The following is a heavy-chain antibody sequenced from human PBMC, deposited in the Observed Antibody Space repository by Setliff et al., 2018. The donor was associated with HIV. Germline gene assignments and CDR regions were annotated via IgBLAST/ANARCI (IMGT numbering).Heavy chain of an antibody. CDR2: INPNMGDT. CDR3: ARQDIPTGYYLFDY. J-gene: IGHJ4*02. Sequence: EASVKVSCKSSGYKFTGHHIQWMRQAPGQGLEWMGRINPNMGDTRYAQKFQGRIIMTRDTSINTVYMELSSLTSDDTALYYCARQDIPTGYYLFDYWGQGTQVTVSS. CDR1: GYKFTGHH. D-gene: IGHD3-9*01. V-gene: IGHV1-2*06.